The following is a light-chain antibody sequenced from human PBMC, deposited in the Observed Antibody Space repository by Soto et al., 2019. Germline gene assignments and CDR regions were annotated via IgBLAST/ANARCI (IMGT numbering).Light chain of an antibody. CDR3: QHYNTWLRMST. V-gene: IGKV3-15*01. J-gene: IGKJ1*01. CDR1: QIVSIN. CDR2: GAS. Sequence: EILITQYKCTLSVSPGGIGTLSFRAVQIVSINLAWYQQKPGQAPRLLIYGASTRATGIPARFSGSGSGTEFTLTISSLQSEDFAVYRCQHYNTWLRMSTFGQGTMVDIK.